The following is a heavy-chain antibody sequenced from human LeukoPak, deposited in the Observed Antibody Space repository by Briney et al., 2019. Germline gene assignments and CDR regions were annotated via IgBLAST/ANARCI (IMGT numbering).Heavy chain of an antibody. Sequence: PGGSLRLSCAASGFTVSSNYMSWVRQAPGKGLEWVSVIYSGGSTYYADSVKGRFTISRDNSKNTLYLQMNSLRAEDTAVYYCARARGVYDSSGYYYLGYWGQGTLVTVSS. J-gene: IGHJ4*02. CDR2: IYSGGST. V-gene: IGHV3-53*01. CDR3: ARARGVYDSSGYYYLGY. CDR1: GFTVSSNY. D-gene: IGHD3-22*01.